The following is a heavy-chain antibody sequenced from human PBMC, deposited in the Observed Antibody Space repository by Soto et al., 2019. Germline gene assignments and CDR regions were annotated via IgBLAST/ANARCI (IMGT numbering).Heavy chain of an antibody. CDR2: INAGNGNT. CDR3: ARDPGGMDV. Sequence: QVQLVQSGAEVKKPGASVKISCKTSGYTFTSYALHWVRQAPGQRLEWMGWINAGNGNTKYSQKFQGRVIITRDTSASTAYMELRSLRSEDTAVYYCARDPGGMDVWGQGTTVTVSS. CDR1: GYTFTSYA. V-gene: IGHV1-3*01. J-gene: IGHJ6*02.